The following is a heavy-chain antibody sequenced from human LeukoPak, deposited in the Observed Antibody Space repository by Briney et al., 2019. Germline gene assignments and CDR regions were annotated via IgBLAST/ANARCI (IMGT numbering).Heavy chain of an antibody. D-gene: IGHD2-2*01. Sequence: SETLSLTCTVSGGSISSSSYYWGWIRQPPGKGLEWIGSIYYSGSTYYNPSLKSRVTISVDTSKNQFSLRLSSVTAADTAVYYCASPSPHCSSTSCPNGGFFDYWGQGTLVTVSS. CDR3: ASPSPHCSSTSCPNGGFFDY. CDR2: IYYSGST. J-gene: IGHJ4*02. V-gene: IGHV4-39*01. CDR1: GGSISSSSYY.